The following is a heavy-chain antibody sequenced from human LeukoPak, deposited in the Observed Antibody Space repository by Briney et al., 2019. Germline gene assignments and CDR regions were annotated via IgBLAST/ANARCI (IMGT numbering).Heavy chain of an antibody. V-gene: IGHV4-31*03. Sequence: TLSLTCTVSGGSISSAGYYWSWIRQHPGKGLEWIGYIYYSGSTYYNPSLKSRVTISVDTSKNQFSLRLNSVTAADTAVYYCAGGNVGARPTGWFDPWGQGTLVTVSS. CDR1: GGSISSAGYY. D-gene: IGHD1-26*01. CDR2: IYYSGST. CDR3: AGGNVGARPTGWFDP. J-gene: IGHJ5*02.